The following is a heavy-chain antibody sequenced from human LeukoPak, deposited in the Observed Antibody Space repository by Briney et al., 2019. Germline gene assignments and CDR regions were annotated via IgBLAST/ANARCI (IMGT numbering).Heavy chain of an antibody. Sequence: KASETLSLTCAVSGFSISSGYFWAWIRQSPGKGLEWIGSIFHSGITYYNPSLKSRITISVDTSKNQFSLRLSSVTAADTAVYYCARRISTRRGETCSSTSCYFDYWGQGTLVTVSS. CDR1: GFSISSGYF. CDR2: IFHSGIT. V-gene: IGHV4-38-2*01. CDR3: ARRISTRRGETCSSTSCYFDY. J-gene: IGHJ4*02. D-gene: IGHD2-2*01.